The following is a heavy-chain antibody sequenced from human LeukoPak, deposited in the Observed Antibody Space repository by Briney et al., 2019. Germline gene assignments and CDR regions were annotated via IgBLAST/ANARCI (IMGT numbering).Heavy chain of an antibody. CDR2: IFPSGGEI. D-gene: IGHD2-21*02. CDR3: AREVVTALFYDYYYMDV. CDR1: GFTFSTFA. J-gene: IGHJ6*03. Sequence: PGGSLRLSCAASGFTFSTFAIIWVRQPPGKGLEWVSSIFPSGGEIHYADSVRGRFTISRDNAKNSLYLQMNSLRAEDTAVYYCAREVVTALFYDYYYMDVWGKGTTVTVSS. V-gene: IGHV3-21*01.